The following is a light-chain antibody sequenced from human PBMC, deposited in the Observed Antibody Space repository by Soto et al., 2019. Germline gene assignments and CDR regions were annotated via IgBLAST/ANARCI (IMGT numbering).Light chain of an antibody. CDR2: DVS. J-gene: IGLJ1*01. CDR1: SSDVGAYNH. CDR3: NSYAGTSYV. Sequence: QSALTQPASVSGTPGQSITISCTGTSSDVGAYNHVSWYQQYPGKAPKLIIYDVSNRPSGVSCRFSGSKSGNTASLTISELQAEDEADYYCNSYAGTSYVFGTGTKVTVL. V-gene: IGLV2-14*01.